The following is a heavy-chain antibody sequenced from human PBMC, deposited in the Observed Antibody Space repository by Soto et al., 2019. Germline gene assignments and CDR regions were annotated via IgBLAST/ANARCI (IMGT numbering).Heavy chain of an antibody. D-gene: IGHD3-22*01. CDR3: ARSQYYYDSSGYARRRYYYFDY. Sequence: QVQLQESGPGLVKPSQTLSLTCTVSGGSISSGGYYWSWIRQHPGKGLEWIGYIYYSGSTYYNPSLQSRVTISVDTSKNQFSLKLSSVTAADTAVYYCARSQYYYDSSGYARRRYYYFDYWGQGTLVTVSS. V-gene: IGHV4-31*03. CDR1: GGSISSGGYY. J-gene: IGHJ4*02. CDR2: IYYSGST.